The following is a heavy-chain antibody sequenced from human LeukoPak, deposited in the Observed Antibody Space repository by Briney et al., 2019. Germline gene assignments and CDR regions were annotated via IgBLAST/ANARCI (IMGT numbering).Heavy chain of an antibody. D-gene: IGHD3-22*01. CDR1: GFTVSSNY. CDR3: ARVGSGYYYSSPDGMDV. J-gene: IGHJ6*02. Sequence: GGSLRLSCAASGFTVSSNYMSWVRQAPGKGLEWISVIYTGGSTYYADSVKGRFTISRDNSKNTLYLQMSSLRAEDTAVYYCARVGSGYYYSSPDGMDVWGQGTTVTVSS. CDR2: IYTGGST. V-gene: IGHV3-53*01.